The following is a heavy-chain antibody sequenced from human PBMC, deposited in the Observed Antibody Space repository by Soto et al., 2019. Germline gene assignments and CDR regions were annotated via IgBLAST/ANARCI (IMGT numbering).Heavy chain of an antibody. CDR2: ISGSGGST. CDR3: AKDLSFSELPPYYYYYMDV. V-gene: IGHV3-23*01. D-gene: IGHD1-26*01. J-gene: IGHJ6*03. Sequence: GGSLRLSCAASGFTFSSYAMSWVRQAPGKGLEWVSAISGSGGSTYYADSVKGRFTISRDNSKNTLYLQMNSLRAEDTAVYYCAKDLSFSELPPYYYYYMDVWGKGTTVTVSS. CDR1: GFTFSSYA.